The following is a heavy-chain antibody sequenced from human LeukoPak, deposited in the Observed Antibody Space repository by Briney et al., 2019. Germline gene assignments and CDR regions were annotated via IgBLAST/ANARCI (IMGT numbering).Heavy chain of an antibody. J-gene: IGHJ4*02. CDR1: GYTFTNYY. CDR2: IYPSGGST. D-gene: IGHD2-2*02. CDR3: AREPDCSSTSCYSGYFDY. Sequence: WASVKVSCKASGYTFTNYYIHWVRQAPGQGLEWMGIIYPSGGSTNYAQKFQGRVTMTRDTSTSTVYMELSSLTSQDTAVYYCAREPDCSSTSCYSGYFDYWGQGALVTVSS. V-gene: IGHV1-46*01.